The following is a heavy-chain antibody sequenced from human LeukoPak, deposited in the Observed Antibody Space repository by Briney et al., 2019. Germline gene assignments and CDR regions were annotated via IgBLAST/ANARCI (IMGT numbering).Heavy chain of an antibody. CDR1: GFTFSSYS. J-gene: IGHJ4*02. V-gene: IGHV3-48*04. Sequence: GVLRLSCAASGFTFSSYSMNWVRQAPGKGLEWVSYISSSSSTIYYADSVKGRFTISRDNAKNSLYLQMNSLRAEDTAVYYCARGESGYSYGYPYSDYWGQGTLVTVSS. CDR2: ISSSSSTI. CDR3: ARGESGYSYGYPYSDY. D-gene: IGHD5-18*01.